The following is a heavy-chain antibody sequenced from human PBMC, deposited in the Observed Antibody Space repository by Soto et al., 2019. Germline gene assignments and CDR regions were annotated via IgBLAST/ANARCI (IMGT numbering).Heavy chain of an antibody. J-gene: IGHJ4*02. D-gene: IGHD1-1*01. CDR2: IYYSGST. Sequence: SETLSLTCTVSGGSISSGGYNWSWIRQHPGKGLEWIGYIYYSGSTYYNPSLKSRVIISVDTSKNQFSLKLRSVTAADTAVYYCASWNANFDYWGQGTLVTVSS. CDR1: GGSISSGGYN. CDR3: ASWNANFDY. V-gene: IGHV4-31*03.